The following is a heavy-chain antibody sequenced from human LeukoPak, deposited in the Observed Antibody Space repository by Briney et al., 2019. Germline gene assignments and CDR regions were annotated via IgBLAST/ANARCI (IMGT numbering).Heavy chain of an antibody. V-gene: IGHV3-30*04. CDR2: IPYDGSNK. D-gene: IGHD3-22*01. Sequence: GGSLRLSCAASGFTFSSYAMSWVRQAPGKGLEWVAVIPYDGSNKYYADSVKSRFTISRDNSKNTLYLRMNSLRAEDTAVYYCAKDSSGYSDYFDYWGQGTLVTVSS. J-gene: IGHJ4*02. CDR3: AKDSSGYSDYFDY. CDR1: GFTFSSYA.